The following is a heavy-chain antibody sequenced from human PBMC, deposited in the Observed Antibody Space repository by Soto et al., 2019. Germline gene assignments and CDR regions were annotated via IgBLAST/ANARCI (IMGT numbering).Heavy chain of an antibody. CDR1: GYSFTSYW. Sequence: GESLKISCKGSGYSFTSYWISWVRQMPGKGLEWMGRIDPSDSYTNYSPSFQGHVTISADKSISTAYLQWSSLKASDTAMYYCARLPNSDYYDSSGYYLRWTYYIDYCGQGTLVTVS. D-gene: IGHD3-22*01. V-gene: IGHV5-10-1*01. J-gene: IGHJ4*02. CDR3: ARLPNSDYYDSSGYYLRWTYYIDY. CDR2: IDPSDSYT.